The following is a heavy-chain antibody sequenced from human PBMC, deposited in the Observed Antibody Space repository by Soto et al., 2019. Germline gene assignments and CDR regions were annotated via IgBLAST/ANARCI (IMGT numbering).Heavy chain of an antibody. V-gene: IGHV3-33*01. Sequence: QVQLVESGGGVVQPGRSLRLSCAASGFTFSSYGMQWVRQAPGKGLEWVAVIWYDGSNKYYADSVKGRFTISRDNSKNTLYLQMNSLRAEDTAVYYCARERLLATTLDYWGQGTLVTVSS. D-gene: IGHD1-26*01. CDR2: IWYDGSNK. J-gene: IGHJ4*02. CDR1: GFTFSSYG. CDR3: ARERLLATTLDY.